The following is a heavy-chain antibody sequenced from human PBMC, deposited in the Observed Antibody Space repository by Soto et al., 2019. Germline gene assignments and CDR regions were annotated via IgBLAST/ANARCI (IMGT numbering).Heavy chain of an antibody. CDR2: INHSGST. CDR1: GGSFSGYY. Sequence: SETLSLTCAVYGGSFSGYYWSWIRQPPGKGLEWIGEINHSGSTNYNPSLKSRVTISVDTSKNQFSLKLSSVTAADTAVYYCARAGYYDSSLGAFDIWGQGTMVTVSS. V-gene: IGHV4-34*01. D-gene: IGHD3-22*01. CDR3: ARAGYYDSSLGAFDI. J-gene: IGHJ3*02.